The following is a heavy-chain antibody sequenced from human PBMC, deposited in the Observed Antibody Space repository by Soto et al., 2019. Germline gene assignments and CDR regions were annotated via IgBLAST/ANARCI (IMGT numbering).Heavy chain of an antibody. CDR3: ANGRATYGLLTHDY. CDR1: GFSFRNYA. J-gene: IGHJ4*02. CDR2: LTGSSSNI. Sequence: GGSLRLSCAASGFSFRNYAMSWVRQAPGKGLEWISTLTGSSSNIYYADSVEGRFAISRDNSRNTLYLQMNSLTAEDTAVYYCANGRATYGLLTHDYWGQGTLVTVSS. D-gene: IGHD3-10*01. V-gene: IGHV3-23*01.